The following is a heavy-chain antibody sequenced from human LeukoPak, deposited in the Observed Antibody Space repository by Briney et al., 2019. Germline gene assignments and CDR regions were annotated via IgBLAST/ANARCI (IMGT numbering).Heavy chain of an antibody. V-gene: IGHV4-34*01. Sequence: SETLSLTCAVYGGSFSGYYWSWIRQPPGKGLEWIGEINHSGSTNYNPSLKSRVTISVDTSKNQFSLKLSSVTAADTAVYYCARNRRGFGYCSSTSCYYLHNWFDPWGQGTLVTVSS. CDR3: ARNRRGFGYCSSTSCYYLHNWFDP. D-gene: IGHD2-2*01. CDR2: INHSGST. CDR1: GGSFSGYY. J-gene: IGHJ5*02.